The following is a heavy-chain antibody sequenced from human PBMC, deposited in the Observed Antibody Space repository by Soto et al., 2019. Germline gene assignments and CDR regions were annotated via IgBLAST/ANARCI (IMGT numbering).Heavy chain of an antibody. Sequence: QVQLVQSGAEVKKPGSSVKVSCKASGGTFSSYTISWVRQAPGQGLEWMGRIIPILGIANYAQEFQGRVTITADKSTSTAYMELSSLRSEDTAVYFCARVGYCSGGSCDHIVDWGQGTLVIVSS. V-gene: IGHV1-69*02. D-gene: IGHD2-15*01. CDR3: ARVGYCSGGSCDHIVD. CDR1: GGTFSSYT. J-gene: IGHJ4*02. CDR2: IIPILGIA.